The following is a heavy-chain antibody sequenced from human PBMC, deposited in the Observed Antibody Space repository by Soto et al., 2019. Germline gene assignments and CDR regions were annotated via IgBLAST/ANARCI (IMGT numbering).Heavy chain of an antibody. CDR3: AKDPVMESSYYYCYYGMDV. CDR2: ISYDGSNK. V-gene: IGHV3-30*18. D-gene: IGHD2-8*01. CDR1: GFTFSSYG. J-gene: IGHJ6*02. Sequence: PGGSLRLSCAASGFTFSSYGMHWVRQAPGKGLEWVAVISYDGSNKYYADSVKGRFTISRDNSKNTLYLQMNSLRAEDTAVYYCAKDPVMESSYYYCYYGMDVWGQGTMVTVSS.